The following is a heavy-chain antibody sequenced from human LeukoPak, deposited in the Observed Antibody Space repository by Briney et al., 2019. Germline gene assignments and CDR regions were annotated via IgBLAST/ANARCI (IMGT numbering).Heavy chain of an antibody. J-gene: IGHJ6*02. CDR1: GYTVTSYY. Sequence: GASVKVSCKASGYTVTSYYMHWVRQAPGQGLEWMAILNPSGGGSNYAQKFQGRATLTRATSTGTVYMELSSLRSEDTAVYYCASVYKHGMDVWGQGTTVTVSS. D-gene: IGHD5-24*01. CDR3: ASVYKHGMDV. CDR2: LNPSGGGS. V-gene: IGHV1-46*01.